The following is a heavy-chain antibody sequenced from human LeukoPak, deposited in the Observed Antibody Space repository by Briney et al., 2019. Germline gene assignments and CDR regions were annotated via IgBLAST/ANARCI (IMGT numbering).Heavy chain of an antibody. V-gene: IGHV4-34*01. CDR1: GGSFSGYY. CDR3: ARDANDYGDFQTFDY. Sequence: PSETLSLTCAVYGGSFSGYYWSWIRQPPGKGLEWIGEINHSGSTNYNPSLKSRVTISVDTSKNQFSLKLSSVTAADTAVYYCARDANDYGDFQTFDYWGQGTLVTVSS. D-gene: IGHD4-17*01. J-gene: IGHJ4*02. CDR2: INHSGST.